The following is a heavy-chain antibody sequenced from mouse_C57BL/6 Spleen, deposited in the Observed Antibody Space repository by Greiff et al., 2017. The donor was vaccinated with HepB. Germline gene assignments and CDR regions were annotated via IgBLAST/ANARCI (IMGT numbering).Heavy chain of an antibody. V-gene: IGHV1-82*01. CDR3: ARGYGSSYRYFDV. D-gene: IGHD1-1*01. CDR1: GYAFSSSW. Sequence: QVQLKQSGPELVKPGASVKISCKASGYAFSSSWMNWVKQRPGKGLEWIGRIYPGDGDTNYNGKFKGKATLTADKSSSTAYMQLSSLTSEDSAVYFCARGYGSSYRYFDVWGTGTTVTVSS. J-gene: IGHJ1*03. CDR2: IYPGDGDT.